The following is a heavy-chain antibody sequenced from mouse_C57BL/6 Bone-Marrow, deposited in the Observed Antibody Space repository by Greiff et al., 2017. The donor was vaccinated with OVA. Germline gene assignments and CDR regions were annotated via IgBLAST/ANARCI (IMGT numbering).Heavy chain of an antibody. J-gene: IGHJ4*01. CDR3: ARSGAMDY. Sequence: EVQGVESGGGLVKPGGSLKLSCAASGFTFSSYAMSWVRQTPEKRLEWVATISDVGSYTYYPDNVKGRFTISRDNAKNNLYLQMSHLKSEDTAMYYCARSGAMDYWGQGTSVTVSS. CDR2: ISDVGSYT. V-gene: IGHV5-4*01. D-gene: IGHD3-1*01. CDR1: GFTFSSYA.